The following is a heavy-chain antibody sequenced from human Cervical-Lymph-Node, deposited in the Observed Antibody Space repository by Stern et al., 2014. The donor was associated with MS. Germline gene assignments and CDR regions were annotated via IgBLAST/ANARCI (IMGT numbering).Heavy chain of an antibody. CDR3: ARVVSVRGPRTAFFDY. Sequence: VQLVQSGAEVKKPGASVKVSCKVSGYTFTSYAINWVRQAPGQGLEWMGWISTYNDNTNYAENFQGRVIMTTDTSTNTAYMELRGLRSDDTAVYFCARVVSVRGPRTAFFDYWGQGTLVTVSS. D-gene: IGHD3-10*01. J-gene: IGHJ4*02. CDR2: ISTYNDNT. V-gene: IGHV1-18*01. CDR1: GYTFTSYA.